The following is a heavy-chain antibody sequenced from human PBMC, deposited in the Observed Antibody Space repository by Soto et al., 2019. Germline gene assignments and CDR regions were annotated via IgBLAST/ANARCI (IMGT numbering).Heavy chain of an antibody. V-gene: IGHV4-31*03. CDR3: ARAERKDAFDI. J-gene: IGHJ3*02. CDR1: GGSINSGVYY. Sequence: QVPLQESGPGLVKPSQTLSLTCIVSGGSINSGVYYWGWIRQHPGKGLDWIGYIYYSGGTYYNPSLRSRVAISADTSKSHFSLNLNSVTAADTAVYYCARAERKDAFDIWGQGTMVTVSS. CDR2: IYYSGGT. D-gene: IGHD6-25*01.